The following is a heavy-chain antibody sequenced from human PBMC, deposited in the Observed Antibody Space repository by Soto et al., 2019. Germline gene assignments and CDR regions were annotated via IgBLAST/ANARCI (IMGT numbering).Heavy chain of an antibody. D-gene: IGHD5-12*01. Sequence: PGGSLRLSCAASGFTFSSYAMHWVRQAPGKGLEWVAYISSGGTIFYGDSVKGRFTISRDNADNSLYLQMNSLRAEDTAVYYCTKEKSVMNSGYDAFDIWGRGTEVTV. CDR2: ISSGGTI. J-gene: IGHJ3*02. CDR3: TKEKSVMNSGYDAFDI. V-gene: IGHV3-48*03. CDR1: GFTFSSYA.